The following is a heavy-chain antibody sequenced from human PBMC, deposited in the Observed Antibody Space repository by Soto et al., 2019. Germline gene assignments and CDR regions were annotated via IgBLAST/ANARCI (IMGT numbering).Heavy chain of an antibody. CDR1: GGSFSGYY. CDR3: ARGADDSSGYYSGWFDP. J-gene: IGHJ5*02. Sequence: SETLSLTCAVYGGSFSGYYWSWIRQPPGKGLEWIGEINHSGSTNYNPSLKSRVTISVDTSKNQFSLKLSSVTAADTAVYYCARGADDSSGYYSGWFDPWGQGTLVTVSS. D-gene: IGHD3-22*01. CDR2: INHSGST. V-gene: IGHV4-34*01.